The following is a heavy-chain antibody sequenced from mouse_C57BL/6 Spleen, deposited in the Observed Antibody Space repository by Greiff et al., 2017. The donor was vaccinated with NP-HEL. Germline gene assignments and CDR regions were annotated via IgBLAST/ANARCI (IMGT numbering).Heavy chain of an antibody. V-gene: IGHV5-6*01. CDR2: ISSGGSYT. Sequence: EVQGVESGGDLVKPGGSLKLSCAASGFTFSSYGMSWVRQTPDKRLEWVATISSGGSYTYYPASVKGRFTISRDNAKNTLYLQMSSLKSEDTAMYYCARHEGWLRRDYYAMDYWGQGTSVTVSS. CDR3: ARHEGWLRRDYYAMDY. D-gene: IGHD2-2*01. CDR1: GFTFSSYG. J-gene: IGHJ4*01.